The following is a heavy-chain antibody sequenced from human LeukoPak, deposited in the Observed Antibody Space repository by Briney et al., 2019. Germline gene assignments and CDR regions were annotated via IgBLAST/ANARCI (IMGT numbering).Heavy chain of an antibody. CDR1: GFIFTSYG. CDR2: ISYDGSKK. Sequence: GRSLRLSCEVSGFIFTSYGMHWVRQAPGKGLEWVAVISYDGSKKYYADSVKGRFTISRDNSKNTLYLQMNSLRAEDTAVYFCARYSGSYDPFDHWGQGTLVTVPS. CDR3: ARYSGSYDPFDH. J-gene: IGHJ4*02. D-gene: IGHD1-26*01. V-gene: IGHV3-30*03.